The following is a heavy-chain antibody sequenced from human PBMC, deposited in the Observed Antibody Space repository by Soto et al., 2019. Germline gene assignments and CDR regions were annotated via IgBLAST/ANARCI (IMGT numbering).Heavy chain of an antibody. D-gene: IGHD2-2*02. CDR2: ISPIFGTA. Sequence: QVQLVQSGAEVKKPGSSVKVSCKASGGTFSSYAISWVRQAPGQGLAWMGGISPIFGTANYAQKFQGRVTITADESTSTAYMELSSLRSEDTAVYYCARSMGDCSSTSCYTAYYYGMDVWGQGTTVTVSS. V-gene: IGHV1-69*01. CDR3: ARSMGDCSSTSCYTAYYYGMDV. J-gene: IGHJ6*02. CDR1: GGTFSSYA.